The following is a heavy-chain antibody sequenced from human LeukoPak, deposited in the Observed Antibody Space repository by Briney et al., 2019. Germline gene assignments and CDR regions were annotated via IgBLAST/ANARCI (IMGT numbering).Heavy chain of an antibody. CDR1: GFTFSSYG. CDR2: IRYDGSNQ. Sequence: GGSLRLSCAASGFTFSSYGMHWVRQAPGKGLEWVAFIRYDGSNQYYADSVKGRFTISRDNSKNTLYLQMNSLRAEDTAVYYCAALLLLYFDYWGQGTLVTVSS. D-gene: IGHD2-15*01. CDR3: AALLLLYFDY. J-gene: IGHJ4*02. V-gene: IGHV3-30*02.